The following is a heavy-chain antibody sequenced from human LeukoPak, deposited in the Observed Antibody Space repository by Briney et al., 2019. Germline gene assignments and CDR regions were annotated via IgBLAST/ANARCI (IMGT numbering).Heavy chain of an antibody. CDR1: GFTFSSYS. D-gene: IGHD3-16*02. CDR3: ARDVGWGFGGVIDSDYYFDY. CDR2: ISSSSSYI. Sequence: GGSLRLSCAASGFTFSSYSMNWVRQAPGKGLEWVSSISSSSSYIYYADSVKGRFTISRDNAKNSLYLQMNSLRAEDTAVYYCARDVGWGFGGVIDSDYYFDYWGQGTLVTVSP. V-gene: IGHV3-21*01. J-gene: IGHJ4*02.